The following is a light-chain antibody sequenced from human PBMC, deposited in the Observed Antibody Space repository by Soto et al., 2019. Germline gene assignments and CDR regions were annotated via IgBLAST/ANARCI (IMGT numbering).Light chain of an antibody. CDR3: GTWDNSLSAV. Sequence: QSVLTQPPSVSAAPGQKVTISCSGSSSNIGNNYVSWYQQLPGTAPKLLIYDNNVRPSGIPDRFSGSKSGTSATLDITGLLTGDEADYYCGTWDNSLSAVFGGGTKLTVL. V-gene: IGLV1-51*01. J-gene: IGLJ2*01. CDR1: SSNIGNNY. CDR2: DNN.